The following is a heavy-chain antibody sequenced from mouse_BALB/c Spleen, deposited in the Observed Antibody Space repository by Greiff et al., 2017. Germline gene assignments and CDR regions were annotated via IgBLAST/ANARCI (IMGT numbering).Heavy chain of an antibody. CDR1: GFSLTSYG. D-gene: IGHD1-2*01. CDR2: IWAGGST. V-gene: IGHV2-9*02. J-gene: IGHJ4*01. Sequence: QVQLKQSGPGLVAPSQSLSITCTVSGFSLTSYGVHWVRQPPGKGLEWLGVIWAGGSTNYNSALMSRLSISKDNSKSQVFLKMNSLQTDDTAMYYCARDYYGPHYYAMDYWGQGTSVTVSS. CDR3: ARDYYGPHYYAMDY.